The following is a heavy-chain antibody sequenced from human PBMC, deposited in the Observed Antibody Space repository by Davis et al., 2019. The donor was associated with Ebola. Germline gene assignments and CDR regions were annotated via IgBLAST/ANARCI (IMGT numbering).Heavy chain of an antibody. D-gene: IGHD1-7*01. Sequence: GESLKISCAASGFTFSTYNMNWVRQAPGKGLEWVSSISSSSSSIYYADSVKGRFTISRDNAKNSLYLQMNSLRAEDTAAYYCARNYDYWGQGTLVTVSS. CDR2: ISSSSSSI. J-gene: IGHJ4*02. V-gene: IGHV3-21*01. CDR3: ARNYDY. CDR1: GFTFSTYN.